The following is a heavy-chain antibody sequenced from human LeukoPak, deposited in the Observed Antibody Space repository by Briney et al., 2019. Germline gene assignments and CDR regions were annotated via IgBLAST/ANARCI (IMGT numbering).Heavy chain of an antibody. CDR1: GFTFSTNW. V-gene: IGHV3-7*01. CDR2: INQDGSER. J-gene: IGHJ4*02. CDR3: ARDASGSFYDY. Sequence: GGSLRLSCAASGFTFSTNWMTWVRQAPGKGLEWVANINQDGSERYYVDSVKGRFTISRDNAKNSLYLQIDSLRAEDTAMYYCARDASGSFYDYWGQGILVTVSS. D-gene: IGHD1-26*01.